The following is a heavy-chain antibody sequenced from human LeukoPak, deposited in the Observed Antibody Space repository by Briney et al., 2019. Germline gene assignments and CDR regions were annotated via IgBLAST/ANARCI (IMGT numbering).Heavy chain of an antibody. J-gene: IGHJ6*02. V-gene: IGHV3-21*01. CDR3: ARDRYYYGSGGRSYYYGMDV. D-gene: IGHD3-10*01. Sequence: GGSLRLSCVASGFAFSTYPMNWVRQAPGKGLEWVSSISSGSISIYYAASVKGRFTISRDNAKNSLYLQLNSLRAEDTAVYYCARDRYYYGSGGRSYYYGMDVWGQGTTVTVYS. CDR2: ISSGSISI. CDR1: GFAFSTYP.